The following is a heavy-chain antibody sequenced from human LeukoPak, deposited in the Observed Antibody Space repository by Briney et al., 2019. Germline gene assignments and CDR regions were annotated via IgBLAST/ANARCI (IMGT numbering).Heavy chain of an antibody. CDR2: INSDGINT. CDR1: GFTFSGTW. J-gene: IGHJ5*02. D-gene: IGHD3-22*01. Sequence: GGSLRLSCAASGFTFSGTWMHWVRQPPGKGLVWVSRINSDGINTSYADSVKGRFTISRDNAKNTLNLQMNSLRAEDTAVYYCARDLGQYYDTSDNWFDPWGQGTLVTVSS. V-gene: IGHV3-74*01. CDR3: ARDLGQYYDTSDNWFDP.